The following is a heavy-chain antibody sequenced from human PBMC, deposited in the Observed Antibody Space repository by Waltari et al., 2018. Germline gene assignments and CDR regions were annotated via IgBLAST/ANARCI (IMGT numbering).Heavy chain of an antibody. V-gene: IGHV1-2*06. Sequence: QVQLVQSGAEVKKPGASVKVSCKASGYTFTANFLHWERQAPGQGLEWMGRINPKSGGTNYAQIFQGRVTMTRDTSISTAYMELSSLRSDDTAVYYCTRFGTTTVTSGDSWGQGTLVSVSS. CDR3: TRFGTTTVTSGDS. D-gene: IGHD4-17*01. CDR1: GYTFTANF. J-gene: IGHJ5*02. CDR2: INPKSGGT.